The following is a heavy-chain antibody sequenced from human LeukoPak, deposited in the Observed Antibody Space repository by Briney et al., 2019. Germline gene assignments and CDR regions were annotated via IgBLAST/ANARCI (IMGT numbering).Heavy chain of an antibody. V-gene: IGHV3-74*01. J-gene: IGHJ3*01. D-gene: IGHD2-21*01. CDR2: INSDGSST. Sequence: GGSLRLSCAASGFNFRNYWMHWVRQAPGKGLVWVSRINSDGSSTSYADSVKGRFTISRDNSKDTLYVQMNSLRAEDTAVYYCARGESFAFDLWGQGTMVIVSS. CDR1: GFNFRNYW. CDR3: ARGESFAFDL.